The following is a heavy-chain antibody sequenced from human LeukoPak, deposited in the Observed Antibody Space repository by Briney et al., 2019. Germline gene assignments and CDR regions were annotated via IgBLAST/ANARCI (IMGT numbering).Heavy chain of an antibody. CDR3: ATGGPAATTFDY. D-gene: IGHD2-2*01. CDR1: GYTLPELF. V-gene: IGHV1-24*01. CDR2: FDPEEGET. Sequence: ASVKVSCTVSGYTLPELFMHWVRQAPGKGLEWMGGFDPEEGETIYAQKFQGRVTMTEDTSTDTAYMGLSSLTSEDTAVYYCATGGPAATTFDYWGQGTLVTVSS. J-gene: IGHJ4*02.